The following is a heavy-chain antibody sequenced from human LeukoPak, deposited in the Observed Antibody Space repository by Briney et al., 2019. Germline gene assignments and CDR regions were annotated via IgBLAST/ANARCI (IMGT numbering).Heavy chain of an antibody. V-gene: IGHV1-18*01. CDR2: ISTYNGNT. D-gene: IGHD6-13*01. CDR3: ARDSQVISSWYGFPSPGQYFQH. J-gene: IGHJ1*01. Sequence: ASVKVSFKASGYTFTTYGISWVRQAPGQGLEWMGWISTYNGNTNYAQKFQGRVSMTTDTSTSTAYMELRSLSSDYTAVYYCARDSQVISSWYGFPSPGQYFQHWGQGTLVTVSS. CDR1: GYTFTTYG.